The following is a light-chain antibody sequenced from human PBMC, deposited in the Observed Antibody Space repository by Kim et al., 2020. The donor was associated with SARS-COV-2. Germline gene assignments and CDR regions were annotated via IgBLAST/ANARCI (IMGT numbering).Light chain of an antibody. CDR2: QDS. CDR3: QAWDSSTYV. Sequence: VSPGQTASITCSGDKLGDKYACWYQQKPGKSPVLVIYQDSKRPSGIPERFSGSNSGNTATLTISGTQAMDEADYYCQAWDSSTYVFGTGTKVTVL. J-gene: IGLJ1*01. V-gene: IGLV3-1*01. CDR1: KLGDKY.